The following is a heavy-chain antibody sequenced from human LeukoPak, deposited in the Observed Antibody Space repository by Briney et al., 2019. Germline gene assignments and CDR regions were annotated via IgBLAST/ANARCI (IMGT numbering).Heavy chain of an antibody. CDR2: INPNSGGT. J-gene: IGHJ4*02. CDR1: GYTFTDYY. D-gene: IGHD2-21*02. Sequence: ASVKVSCKASGYTFTDYYIHWVRHAPGEGLEWMGWINPNSGGTKYAQKFQGRVTMTRDTSITTAFMELGRLRSDDTAVFYCARDARTAALYWGQGTLVTVAS. V-gene: IGHV1-2*02. CDR3: ARDARTAALY.